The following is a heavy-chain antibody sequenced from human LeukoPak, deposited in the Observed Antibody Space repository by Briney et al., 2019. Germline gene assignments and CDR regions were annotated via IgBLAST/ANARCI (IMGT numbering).Heavy chain of an antibody. J-gene: IGHJ4*02. V-gene: IGHV4-34*01. Sequence: PSETLSLTCAVYGGSFSGYYWSWIRQPPGKGLEWIGEINHSGSTNYNPSLKSRVTISEDTSKNQFSLKLSSVTAADTAVYYCATTLRHYGSGSRFDYWGQGTLVTVSS. CDR2: INHSGST. D-gene: IGHD3-10*01. CDR1: GGSFSGYY. CDR3: ATTLRHYGSGSRFDY.